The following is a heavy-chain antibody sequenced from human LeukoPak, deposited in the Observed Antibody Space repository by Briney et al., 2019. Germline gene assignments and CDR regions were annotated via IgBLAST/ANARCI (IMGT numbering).Heavy chain of an antibody. CDR3: ARDWPNGALDY. D-gene: IGHD2-8*01. CDR2: IKQDGSEK. V-gene: IGHV3-7*01. Sequence: GGSLRLSCAASGFTSSSYWMSWVRQAPGKGLEWVANIKQDGSEKYYVDSVKGRFTISRDNSKNTLYLQMNSLGAEDTAIYYCARDWPNGALDYWSQGTLVTVSS. CDR1: GFTSSSYW. J-gene: IGHJ4*02.